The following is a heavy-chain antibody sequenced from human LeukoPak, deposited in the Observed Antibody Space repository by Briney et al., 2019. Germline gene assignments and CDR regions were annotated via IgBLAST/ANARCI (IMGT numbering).Heavy chain of an antibody. CDR1: GRSFSGYY. Sequence: SETLSLTCAVYGRSFSGYYWSWIRQPPGKGLEWIGEINHSGSTNYNPSLKSRVTISVDTSKNQFSLKLSSVTAADTAVYYCARVAPEAYYYDSSGPIDYWGQGTLVTVSS. CDR3: ARVAPEAYYYDSSGPIDY. D-gene: IGHD3-22*01. CDR2: INHSGST. V-gene: IGHV4-34*01. J-gene: IGHJ4*02.